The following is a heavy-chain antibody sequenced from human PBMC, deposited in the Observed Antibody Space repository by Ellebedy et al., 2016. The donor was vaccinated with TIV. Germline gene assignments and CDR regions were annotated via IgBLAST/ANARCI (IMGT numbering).Heavy chain of an antibody. CDR3: VRDKYNMNRFDP. D-gene: IGHD1-14*01. V-gene: IGHV3-23*01. CDR2: ISGRGVGT. Sequence: GESLKISCAASGFTFSRNAMSWVRQAPGKGLEWVSVISGRGVGTYYADSVRGRFTISRDNFKNTVYLQMNNLRAEDTAVYYCVRDKYNMNRFDPWGQGTLVTVSS. J-gene: IGHJ5*02. CDR1: GFTFSRNA.